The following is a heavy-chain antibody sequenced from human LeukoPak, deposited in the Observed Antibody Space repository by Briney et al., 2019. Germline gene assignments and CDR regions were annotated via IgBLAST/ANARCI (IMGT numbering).Heavy chain of an antibody. CDR3: ARRGIWSSVPFDY. Sequence: GESLKISCEGSAYRFSSYWIGWVRQMPGKGLEWMGIIYPGDSDTRYSPSFQGQVTISVDKSISTAYLQWNSLKASDTAMYYCARRGIWSSVPFDYWGQGTLVTVSS. J-gene: IGHJ4*02. CDR1: AYRFSSYW. CDR2: IYPGDSDT. D-gene: IGHD3-16*01. V-gene: IGHV5-51*01.